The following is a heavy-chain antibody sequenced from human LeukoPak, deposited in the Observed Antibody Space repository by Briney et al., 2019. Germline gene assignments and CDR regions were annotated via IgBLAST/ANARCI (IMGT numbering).Heavy chain of an antibody. Sequence: SSETLSLTCTVSGGSISSSSYYWGWIRQPPGKGLEWIGSIYYSGSTYYNPSLKSRVTISVDTSKNQFSLKLSSVTAADTAVYYCARGSVGFDPWGQGTLVTVSS. J-gene: IGHJ5*02. CDR3: ARGSVGFDP. CDR2: IYYSGST. CDR1: GGSISSSSYY. V-gene: IGHV4-39*01.